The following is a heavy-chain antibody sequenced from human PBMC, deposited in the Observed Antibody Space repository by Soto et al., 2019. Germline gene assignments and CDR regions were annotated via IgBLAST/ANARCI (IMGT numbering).Heavy chain of an antibody. CDR1: GFTFSSYD. CDR3: AKGDYIVVVPGEDAFDI. Sequence: EVQLLESGGGLVQPGGSLRLSCAASGFTFSSYDMSWVRQAPGKGLEWVSAISGSGGSTYYADSVKGRFTISRDNSKNTLYLQMNSRRAEDTAVYYCAKGDYIVVVPGEDAFDIWGQGRMVTVSS. V-gene: IGHV3-23*01. CDR2: ISGSGGST. D-gene: IGHD2-2*01. J-gene: IGHJ3*02.